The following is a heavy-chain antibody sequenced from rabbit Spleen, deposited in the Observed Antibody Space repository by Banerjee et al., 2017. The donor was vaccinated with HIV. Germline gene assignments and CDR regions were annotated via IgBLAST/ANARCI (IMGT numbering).Heavy chain of an antibody. CDR3: ARDLVAVIGWNFSL. CDR1: GFSFSSYW. Sequence: QSLEESGGDLVKPEGSLTLTCTASGFSFSSYWMCWVRQAPGKGLEWIGCIYTGSGSTYYASWAKGRFSMSRTSSTTVTLQMTSLTAADTATYLCARDLVAVIGWNFSLWGPGTLVTVS. V-gene: IGHV1S40*01. D-gene: IGHD1-1*01. J-gene: IGHJ4*01. CDR2: IYTGSGST.